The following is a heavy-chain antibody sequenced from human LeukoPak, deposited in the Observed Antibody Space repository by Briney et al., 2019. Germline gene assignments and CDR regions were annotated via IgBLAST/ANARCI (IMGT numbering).Heavy chain of an antibody. J-gene: IGHJ5*02. D-gene: IGHD6-19*01. CDR1: GVAFSNYD. V-gene: IGHV3-21*01. CDR3: VRDGSGWYNWFDP. CDR2: ISSSSGYI. Sequence: PGGSLRLSCAASGVAFSNYDMHWVRQAPGKGLEWVSSISSSSGYIYYADSVKGRFTGSRDNAKNLLYLQMNSLRAEDTAVYYCVRDGSGWYNWFDPWGQGTLVTVSS.